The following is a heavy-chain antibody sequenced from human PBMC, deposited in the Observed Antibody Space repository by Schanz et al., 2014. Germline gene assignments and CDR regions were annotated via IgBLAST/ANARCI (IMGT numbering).Heavy chain of an antibody. CDR3: ASWDEYTYGDGRYFYYGMDV. CDR2: ISYHGSER. V-gene: IGHV3-30*03. CDR1: GFSFSDYG. D-gene: IGHD4-17*01. J-gene: IGHJ6*02. Sequence: QVQLVESGGGVVQPGRSLRLSCAGSGFSFSDYGMHWVRQAPGRGLEWVAVISYHGSERYYADSVKGRFTTSRDNSKNTMYLQMNSLRAEDTAVYYCASWDEYTYGDGRYFYYGMDVWGQGTTVTVSS.